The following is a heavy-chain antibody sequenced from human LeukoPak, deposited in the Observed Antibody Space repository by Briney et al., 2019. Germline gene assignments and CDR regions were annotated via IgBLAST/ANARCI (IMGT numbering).Heavy chain of an antibody. J-gene: IGHJ3*02. CDR2: IYYSGST. D-gene: IGHD5-24*01. CDR1: GGSISSYY. CDR3: ARDGLQAFDI. Sequence: SETLSLTCTVSGGSISSYYWSWIRQPPGKGLEWIGYIYYSGSTNYNPSLKSRVTISVDTSKNQFSLKLSSVTAADTAVYYCARDGLQAFDIWGQGTMVTVYS. V-gene: IGHV4-59*01.